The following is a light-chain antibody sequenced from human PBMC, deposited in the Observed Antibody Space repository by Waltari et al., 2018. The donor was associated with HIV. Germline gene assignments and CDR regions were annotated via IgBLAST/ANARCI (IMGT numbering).Light chain of an antibody. CDR2: DSS. CDR1: QSVATY. V-gene: IGKV3-11*01. J-gene: IGKJ2*01. Sequence: EIVLTQSPGTLSLSQGERATLSCRASQSVATYLAWYQQKPGQAPRLLIYDSSNRAAGIPARFSGSGSGTDFTLTISSLEPEDFAVYYCHQRSTWPPTFGQGTKV. CDR3: HQRSTWPPT.